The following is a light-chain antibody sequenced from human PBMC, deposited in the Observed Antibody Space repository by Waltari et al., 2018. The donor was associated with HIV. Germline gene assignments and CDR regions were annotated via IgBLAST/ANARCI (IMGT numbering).Light chain of an antibody. CDR2: EVT. J-gene: IGLJ1*01. CDR1: STDVGGFNY. V-gene: IGLV2-8*01. CDR3: SSYAGRV. Sequence: QSALTQPPSAPGPPGQSVPISCPGTSTDVGGFNYVSWYQHHPGKAPKLMIYEVTKRPSGFPDRFSGSKSGNTASLTVSGLQAEDEADYYCSSYAGRVFGTGTKVTVL.